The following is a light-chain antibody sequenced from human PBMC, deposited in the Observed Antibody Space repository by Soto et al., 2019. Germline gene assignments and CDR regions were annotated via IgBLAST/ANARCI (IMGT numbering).Light chain of an antibody. CDR3: QQYNSYSSWT. CDR2: DAS. V-gene: IGKV1-5*01. Sequence: DFAISQSPSTRSASVLDRVSIXSPASQSISSWLAWYQQKPGKAPKLLIYDASSLESGVPSRFSGSGSGTEFTLTISSLQPDDFATYYCQQYNSYSSWTFGQGTKVDIK. CDR1: QSISSW. J-gene: IGKJ1*01.